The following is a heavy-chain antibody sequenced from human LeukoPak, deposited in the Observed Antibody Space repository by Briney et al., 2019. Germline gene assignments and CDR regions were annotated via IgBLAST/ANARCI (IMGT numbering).Heavy chain of an antibody. CDR3: AGYSSGWYVY. D-gene: IGHD6-19*01. J-gene: IGHJ4*02. CDR2: IYYSGST. Sequence: SETLSLTCTVSGGSISSSSYYWGWICQPPGKGLEWIGSIYYSGSTYYNPSLKSRVTISVDTSKNQFSLKLSSVTAADTAVYYCAGYSSGWYVYWGQGTLVTVSS. V-gene: IGHV4-39*07. CDR1: GGSISSSSYY.